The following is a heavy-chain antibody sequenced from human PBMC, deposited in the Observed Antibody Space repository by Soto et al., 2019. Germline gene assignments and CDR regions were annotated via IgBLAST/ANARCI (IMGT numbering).Heavy chain of an antibody. CDR1: GFTFSSYA. Sequence: PGGSLRLSCAASGFTFSSYAMSWVRQAPGRGLEWVSAISGSGGSTYYADSVKGRFTISRDNSKNTLYLQMNSLRAEDTAVYYCAKLSKYYDYVWGSYRYEAFDYWGQGTLVTVSS. D-gene: IGHD3-16*02. CDR2: ISGSGGST. CDR3: AKLSKYYDYVWGSYRYEAFDY. V-gene: IGHV3-23*01. J-gene: IGHJ4*02.